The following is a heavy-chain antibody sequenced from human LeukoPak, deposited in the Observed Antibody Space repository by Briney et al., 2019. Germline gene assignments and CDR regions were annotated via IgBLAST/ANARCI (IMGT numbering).Heavy chain of an antibody. CDR2: INREGNDT. D-gene: IGHD3-10*01. J-gene: IGHJ4*02. V-gene: IGHV3-74*01. CDR3: AREAFQFGQYYFDY. CDR1: GFTFDDYA. Sequence: PGGSLRLSCAVSGFTFDDYAMHWVRQAPGKGLVWVSRINREGNDTIYADSVKGRFTISRDNAKNTLYLQMTSLRAEDTALYYCAREAFQFGQYYFDYWGQGTPVTVSS.